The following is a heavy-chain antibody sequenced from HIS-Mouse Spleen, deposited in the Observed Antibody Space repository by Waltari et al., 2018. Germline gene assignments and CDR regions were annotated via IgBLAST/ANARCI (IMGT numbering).Heavy chain of an antibody. CDR1: GGSISSSSYY. CDR2: INYRGST. D-gene: IGHD6-13*01. CDR3: AREIPYSSSWYDWYFDL. V-gene: IGHV4-39*07. J-gene: IGHJ2*01. Sequence: QLQLQESGPGLVKPSETLSLTCTVSGGSISSSSYYWGWIRPPPGKGLEWIGSINYRGSTYDNPSLKSRVTIAVDTSKNQFSLKLSSVTAADTAVYYCAREIPYSSSWYDWYFDLWGRGTLVTVSS.